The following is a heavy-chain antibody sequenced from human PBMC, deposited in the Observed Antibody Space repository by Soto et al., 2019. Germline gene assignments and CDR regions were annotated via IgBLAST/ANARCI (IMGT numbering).Heavy chain of an antibody. J-gene: IGHJ4*02. CDR2: ISYDGSKK. CDR1: GFTFSNYA. CDR3: ARYYYDSSGYYHL. Sequence: WSLRLSCAASGFTFSNYAMHWVRQAPGKGLEWVAFISYDGSKKYYADSVKGRFTISRDNSKNTLYLQMNSLRAEDTGVYYCARYYYDSSGYYHLWGQGX. D-gene: IGHD3-22*01. V-gene: IGHV3-30*03.